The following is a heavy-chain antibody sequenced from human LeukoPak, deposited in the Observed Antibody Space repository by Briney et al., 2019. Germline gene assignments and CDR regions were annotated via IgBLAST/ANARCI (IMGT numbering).Heavy chain of an antibody. V-gene: IGHV4-59*01. D-gene: IGHD3-3*01. CDR1: GGSIRSCY. CDR2: IYYSGST. J-gene: IGHJ4*02. Sequence: SETLSLTHTLSGGSIRSCYWSSLGQPPRRGLEWIGYIYYSGSTNYNPSLKSRVTISVDTSKNQFSLKLSSVTAVDTAVYYCARGYDSWSGYSLDYWGQGTLVTVSS. CDR3: ARGYDSWSGYSLDY.